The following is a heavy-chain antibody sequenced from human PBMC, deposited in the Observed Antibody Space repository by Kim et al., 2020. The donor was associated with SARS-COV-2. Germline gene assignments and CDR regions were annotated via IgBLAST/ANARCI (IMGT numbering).Heavy chain of an antibody. CDR2: FDPEDGET. D-gene: IGHD3-16*01. Sequence: ASVKVSCKVSGYTLTELSMHWVRQAPGKGLEWMGGFDPEDGETIYAQKFQGRVTMTEDTSTDTAYMELSSLRSEDTAVYYCATATTVGGVPDDYYYYYGVDVWGQGTTVTVSS. CDR3: ATATTVGGVPDDYYYYYGVDV. V-gene: IGHV1-24*01. CDR1: GYTLTELS. J-gene: IGHJ6*02.